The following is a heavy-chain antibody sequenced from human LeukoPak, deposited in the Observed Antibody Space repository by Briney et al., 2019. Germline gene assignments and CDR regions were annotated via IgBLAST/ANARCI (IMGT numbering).Heavy chain of an antibody. CDR3: ARGRYEWLISRVFDY. D-gene: IGHD5-12*01. V-gene: IGHV3-30*02. Sequence: GGSLRPSCAASGFTFSTYGMHWVRQAPGKGLEWVAFIRNDGSDKYYADSVKGRFTISRDNSKNTLYLQMNSLRAEDTAVYYCARGRYEWLISRVFDYWGQGTLVTVSS. CDR1: GFTFSTYG. CDR2: IRNDGSDK. J-gene: IGHJ4*02.